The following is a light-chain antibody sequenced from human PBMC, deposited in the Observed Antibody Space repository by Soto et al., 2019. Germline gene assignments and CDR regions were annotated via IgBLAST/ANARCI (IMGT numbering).Light chain of an antibody. Sequence: AIRMTQSPSSFSASTGDRVTITCRASQGISSYLAWYQQKPGKAHKLLIYAASTLQSWVPSRFSGSGSGTDFTLTISYLQSEDFATYSCQQYYSYPWTFCQGTKVEIK. CDR3: QQYYSYPWT. J-gene: IGKJ1*01. CDR2: AAS. CDR1: QGISSY. V-gene: IGKV1-8*01.